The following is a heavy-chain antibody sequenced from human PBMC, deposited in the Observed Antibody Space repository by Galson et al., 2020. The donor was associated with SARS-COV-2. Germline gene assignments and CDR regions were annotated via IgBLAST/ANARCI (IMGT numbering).Heavy chain of an antibody. J-gene: IGHJ5*02. Sequence: SVQVSCKASGYTFTRYFMHLVRQAPGPALEWIGWINPNSCGTNYPQKFQHRVTMTWDTSIRTAYMVLSRLRSDDTAVYYCAKDGSTSGAATNWFDPWGQGTPVTVSS. CDR1: GYTFTRYF. D-gene: IGHD1-26*01. CDR3: AKDGSTSGAATNWFDP. CDR2: INPNSCGT. V-gene: IGHV1-2*02.